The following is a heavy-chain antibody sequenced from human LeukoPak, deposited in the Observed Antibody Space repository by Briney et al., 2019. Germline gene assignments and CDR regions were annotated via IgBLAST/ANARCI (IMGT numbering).Heavy chain of an antibody. CDR3: ARWEPGYCSGGSCYFFDY. D-gene: IGHD2-15*01. CDR1: GFTFSSNY. CDR2: IYSGGST. Sequence: GGSLGLSCAASGFTFSSNYMSWVRQAPGKGLEWVSVIYSGGSTYYADSVKGRFTISRDNSKNTLYLQMNSLRAEDTAVYYCARWEPGYCSGGSCYFFDYWGQGTLVTVSS. J-gene: IGHJ4*02. V-gene: IGHV3-66*02.